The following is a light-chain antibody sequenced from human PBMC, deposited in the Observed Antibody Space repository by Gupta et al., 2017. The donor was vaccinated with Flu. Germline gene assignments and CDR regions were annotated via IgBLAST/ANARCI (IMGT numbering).Light chain of an antibody. V-gene: IGLV2-14*03. CDR3: SSYKSTNTLDG. CDR2: DVT. J-gene: IGLJ1*01. CDR1: SSDVCRSDS. Sequence: ITISCTGNSSDVCRSDSVSWYQQHPGKAPKLISVDVTNRPSGVSSRFSGSKSGNTASLTISGLEAEDETEDVCSSYKSTNTLDGFGTGTKVTVL.